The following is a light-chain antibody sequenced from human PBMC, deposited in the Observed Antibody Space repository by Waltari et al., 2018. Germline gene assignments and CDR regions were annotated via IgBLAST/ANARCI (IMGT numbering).Light chain of an antibody. CDR1: QSVNNY. J-gene: IGKJ4*01. Sequence: EIVLTQSPATLSLSPGERATLSCRASQSVNNYLTWYQQKPGQAPRLLIYDASNRATGLPARFSGSGSGTDFTLTISSLEPDDFAVYYCQQRSNWPLTFGGGTKVEIK. CDR2: DAS. CDR3: QQRSNWPLT. V-gene: IGKV3-11*01.